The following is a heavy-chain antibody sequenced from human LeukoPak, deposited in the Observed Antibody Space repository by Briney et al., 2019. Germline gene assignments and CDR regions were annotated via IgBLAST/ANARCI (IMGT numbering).Heavy chain of an antibody. D-gene: IGHD6-13*01. J-gene: IGHJ1*01. V-gene: IGHV1-69*02. Sequence: SVKVSCKPSRGTFSSYTISWVRQAPGLGLEWRGRFIPILGIANYAQKFQGRVTITADKSTSTAYMELSSLRSEDTAVYYCARGGVAAAGTYFQHWGQGTLVTVSS. CDR1: RGTFSSYT. CDR3: ARGGVAAAGTYFQH. CDR2: FIPILGIA.